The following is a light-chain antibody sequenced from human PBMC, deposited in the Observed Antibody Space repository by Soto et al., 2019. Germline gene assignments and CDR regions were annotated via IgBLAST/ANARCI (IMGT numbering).Light chain of an antibody. CDR1: SSDVGGYNY. V-gene: IGLV2-11*01. Sequence: QSALTQPRSVSGSPGQSVTISCTGTSSDVGGYNYVSWYQQYPGKAPKLIIFDVTKRPSGVPDRFSGSKSGNTASLTISGLQAEDEADYYCSSYAGSLLLGGGTKLTVL. CDR3: SSYAGSLL. J-gene: IGLJ2*01. CDR2: DVT.